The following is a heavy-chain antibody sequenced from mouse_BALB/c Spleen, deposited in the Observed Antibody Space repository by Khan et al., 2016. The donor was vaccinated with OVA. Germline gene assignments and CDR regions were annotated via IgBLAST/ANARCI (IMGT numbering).Heavy chain of an antibody. V-gene: IGHV1S132*01. CDR1: GYTFTSYW. J-gene: IGHJ3*01. CDR2: IFPGTGST. CDR3: ARGYFGNYEFAY. Sequence: QVQLQQSGTELVKPGASVKLSCKTSGYTFTSYWIQWVKQRPGQGLEWIGQIFPGTGSTYYNENFKGKATLTLDTSSTTAYMQLSILTSEDSAVYFCARGYFGNYEFAYWGQGTLVTVSA. D-gene: IGHD2-1*01.